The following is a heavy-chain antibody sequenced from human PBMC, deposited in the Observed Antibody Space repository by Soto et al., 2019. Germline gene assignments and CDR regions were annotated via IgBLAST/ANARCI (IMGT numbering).Heavy chain of an antibody. Sequence: SETLSLTCAVYGGSFSGYYWSWIRQPPGKGLEWIGEINHRGSTNYNPSLKSRVTISVDTSKNQFSLKLSSVTAADTAVYYCARTSRFDCWGQGILVTVSS. D-gene: IGHD6-6*01. V-gene: IGHV4-34*01. CDR2: INHRGST. J-gene: IGHJ4*02. CDR1: GGSFSGYY. CDR3: ARTSRFDC.